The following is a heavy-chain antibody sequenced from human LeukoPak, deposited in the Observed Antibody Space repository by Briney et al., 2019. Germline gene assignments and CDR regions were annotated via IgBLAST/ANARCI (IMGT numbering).Heavy chain of an antibody. CDR2: IKQDGSDK. CDR3: AKDSGWYRFDY. D-gene: IGHD6-13*01. J-gene: IGHJ4*02. Sequence: GGSLRLSCAASGFTFSTSWMTWVRQAPGKGLEWVANIKQDGSDKYYMDSVKGRFTISRDNAKNSLYLQMNSLRAEDTAVYYCAKDSGWYRFDYWGQGTLVTVSS. CDR1: GFTFSTSW. V-gene: IGHV3-7*03.